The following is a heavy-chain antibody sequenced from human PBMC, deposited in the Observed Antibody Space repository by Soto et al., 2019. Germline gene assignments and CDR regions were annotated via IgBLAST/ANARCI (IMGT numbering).Heavy chain of an antibody. Sequence: ASVKVSCKASGGTFSSYTISWVRQAPGQGLEWMGRIIPILGIANYAQKFQGRVTITADKSTSTAYMELSSLRSEDTAVYYCARLYCGGDCYDAFDIWGQGTMVTVSS. CDR3: ARLYCGGDCYDAFDI. CDR1: GGTFSSYT. J-gene: IGHJ3*02. D-gene: IGHD2-21*02. V-gene: IGHV1-69*02. CDR2: IIPILGIA.